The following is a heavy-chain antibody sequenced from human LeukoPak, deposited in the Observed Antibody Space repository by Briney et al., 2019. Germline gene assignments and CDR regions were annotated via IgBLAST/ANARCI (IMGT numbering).Heavy chain of an antibody. V-gene: IGHV3-74*01. J-gene: IGHJ4*02. CDR3: ARSLGGAYDY. Sequence: GGPLRLSCAASGFPFSSYWMHWVRQAPGKGLVWVSRINIDGSNTNYADSVKGRFTISRDNAKNTLYLQMDSLRAEDTAVYYCARSLGGAYDYWGQGTLVTVSS. CDR1: GFPFSSYW. CDR2: INIDGSNT. D-gene: IGHD1-26*01.